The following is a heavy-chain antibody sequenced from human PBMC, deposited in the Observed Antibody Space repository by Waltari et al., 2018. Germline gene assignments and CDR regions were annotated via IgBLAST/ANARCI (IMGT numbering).Heavy chain of an antibody. J-gene: IGHJ6*02. V-gene: IGHV4-34*01. CDR2: INHSGST. Sequence: IRQPPGKGLEWIGEINHSGSTNYNPSLKSRVTISVDTSKNQFSLKLSSVTAADTAVYYCARGPSYYYYGMDVWGQGTTVTVSS. CDR3: ARGPSYYYYGMDV.